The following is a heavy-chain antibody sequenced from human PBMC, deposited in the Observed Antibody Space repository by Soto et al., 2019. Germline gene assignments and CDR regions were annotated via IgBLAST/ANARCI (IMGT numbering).Heavy chain of an antibody. CDR1: FSGYY. Sequence: FSGYYLTWVLQTPFKLLERVAYITSTSSTIYYADSVEGRFTIARDNAKNSLFLQMNSLRAEDTAVYYCARRAPGTTGTDNYYYYMDVWGQGTTVTVSS. V-gene: IGHV3-48*01. J-gene: IGHJ6*03. CDR3: ARRAPGTTGTDNYYYYMDV. CDR2: ITSTSSTI. D-gene: IGHD1-1*01.